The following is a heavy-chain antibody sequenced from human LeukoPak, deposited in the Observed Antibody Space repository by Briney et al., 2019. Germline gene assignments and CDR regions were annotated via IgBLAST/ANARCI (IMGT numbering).Heavy chain of an antibody. V-gene: IGHV3-7*01. CDR1: GFTFSDYY. D-gene: IGHD3-22*01. J-gene: IGHJ4*02. Sequence: GGSLRLSCAASGFTFSDYYMSWIRQAPGKGLEWVANIKQDGSEKYYADSVKGGFTISRDNSKNTLYLQMGSLRDEDTAVYYCARADHDSGAYYADFWGQGTLVTVSS. CDR2: IKQDGSEK. CDR3: ARADHDSGAYYADF.